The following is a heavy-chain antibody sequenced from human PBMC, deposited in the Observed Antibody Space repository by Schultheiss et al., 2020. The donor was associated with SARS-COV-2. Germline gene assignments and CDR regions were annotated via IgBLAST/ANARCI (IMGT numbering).Heavy chain of an antibody. CDR2: IYYSGST. Sequence: SETLSLTCTVSGGSVSSGSYYWSWIRQPPGKGLEWIGYIYYSGSTNYNPSLKSRVTISVDTSKNQFSLKLSSVTAADTAVYYCARGLGYCSGGSCYSQQNNWFDPWGQGTLVTVSS. V-gene: IGHV4-61*01. J-gene: IGHJ5*02. CDR3: ARGLGYCSGGSCYSQQNNWFDP. CDR1: GGSVSSGSYY. D-gene: IGHD2-15*01.